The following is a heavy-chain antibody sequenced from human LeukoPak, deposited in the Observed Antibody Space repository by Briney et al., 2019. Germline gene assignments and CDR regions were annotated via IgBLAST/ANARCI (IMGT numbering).Heavy chain of an antibody. D-gene: IGHD1-7*01. CDR3: AKGSSNFYFDS. CDR2: ISGGGGSI. V-gene: IGHV3-23*01. J-gene: IGHJ4*02. Sequence: LAGGSLSLSCAASGFTFSTYAMYWVRQAPGKGLEWVSAISGGGGSIYYADSVKGRFTISRDNSKNTLYLQMNSLGVEDTAVYYCAKGSSNFYFDSWGQGTLVTVSS. CDR1: GFTFSTYA.